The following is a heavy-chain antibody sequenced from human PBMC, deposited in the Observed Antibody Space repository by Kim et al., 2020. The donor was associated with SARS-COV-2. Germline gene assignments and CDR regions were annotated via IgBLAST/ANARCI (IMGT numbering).Heavy chain of an antibody. CDR3: ARYSPRIAARQIDY. D-gene: IGHD6-6*01. Sequence: IPSVHGQVTISADKSLSTAYLQWSSLKASDTAMYYCARYSPRIAARQIDYWGQGTLVTVSS. V-gene: IGHV5-51*01. J-gene: IGHJ4*02.